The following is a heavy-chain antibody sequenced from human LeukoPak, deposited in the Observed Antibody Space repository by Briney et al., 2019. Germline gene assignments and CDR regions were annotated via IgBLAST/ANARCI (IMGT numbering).Heavy chain of an antibody. CDR1: GFTFSDYS. CDR2: ISGSSNNL. J-gene: IGHJ4*02. Sequence: GGSLRLSCAASGFTFSDYSINWVRQAPGKGLEWVSYISGSSNNLYYADSVKGRFTISRDNSKNTLYLQMNSLRAEDTAVYYCAKGGYYVWGSYPDYWGQGTLVTVSS. V-gene: IGHV3-48*01. D-gene: IGHD3-16*02. CDR3: AKGGYYVWGSYPDY.